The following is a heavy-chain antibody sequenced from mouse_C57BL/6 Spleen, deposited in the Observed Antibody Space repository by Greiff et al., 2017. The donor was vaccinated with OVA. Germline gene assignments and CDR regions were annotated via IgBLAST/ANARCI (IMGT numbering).Heavy chain of an antibody. V-gene: IGHV1-52*01. CDR3: ARPYDYDEGYYFDY. CDR1: GYTFTSYW. J-gene: IGHJ2*01. Sequence: QVQLQQSGAELVRPGSSVKLSCKASGYTFTSYWMHWVKQRPIQGLEWIGNIDPSDSETHYNQKFKDKATLTVDKSSSTAYMQLSSLTSEDSAVYYCARPYDYDEGYYFDYWGQGTTLTVSS. D-gene: IGHD2-4*01. CDR2: IDPSDSET.